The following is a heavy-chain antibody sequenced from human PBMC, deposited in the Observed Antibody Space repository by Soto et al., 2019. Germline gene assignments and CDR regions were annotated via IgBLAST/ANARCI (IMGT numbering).Heavy chain of an antibody. CDR1: GYTFTSYG. CDR2: ISSYNGNT. J-gene: IGHJ4*02. D-gene: IGHD4-4*01. CDR3: ARDLNPGNGDY. V-gene: IGHV1-18*01. Sequence: QVQLVQSGAEVKKPGASVKVSCKASGYTFTSYGISWVRQAPGQGLEWMGWISSYNGNTKYAQKLQGRVSMTTDTSTGTAYKELRSLRSDDTAVYYCARDLNPGNGDYWGQGTLVTVSS.